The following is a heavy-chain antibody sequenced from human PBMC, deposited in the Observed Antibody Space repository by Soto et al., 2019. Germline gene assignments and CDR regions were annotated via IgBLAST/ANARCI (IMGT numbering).Heavy chain of an antibody. D-gene: IGHD3-9*01. V-gene: IGHV3-33*01. CDR1: GFTFSSYG. J-gene: IGHJ4*02. Sequence: QVQLVESGGGVVQPGRSLRLSCAASGFTFSSYGTHWVRQAPGKGLEWVAVIWYDGSNKYYADSVKGRFTISRDNSKNTLYLQMNSLRAEDTAVYYCARDYYDILTGFFPGAPLPDYWGQGTLVTVSS. CDR3: ARDYYDILTGFFPGAPLPDY. CDR2: IWYDGSNK.